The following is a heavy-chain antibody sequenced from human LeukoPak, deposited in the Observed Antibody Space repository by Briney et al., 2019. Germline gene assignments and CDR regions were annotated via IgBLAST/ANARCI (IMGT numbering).Heavy chain of an antibody. Sequence: SETLSLTCAVYGGSLNGYYWSWIRQPPGKGLEWIGEINHSGSTNYNPSLKSRVTISVDTSKNQFSLKLNSVTAADTAVYYCARDCSSSSCYLDYWGQGTLVTVSS. CDR2: INHSGST. CDR1: GGSLNGYY. CDR3: ARDCSSSSCYLDY. J-gene: IGHJ4*02. D-gene: IGHD2-2*01. V-gene: IGHV4-34*01.